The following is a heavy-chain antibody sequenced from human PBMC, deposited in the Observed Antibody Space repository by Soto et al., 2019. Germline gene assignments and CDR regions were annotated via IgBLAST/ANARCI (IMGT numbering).Heavy chain of an antibody. V-gene: IGHV3-23*01. CDR3: AKGPDPGAFDI. CDR2: FRGSGDGT. J-gene: IGHJ3*02. CDR1: GFTFRSYG. D-gene: IGHD3-10*01. Sequence: GVLKLSCAASGFTFRSYGMHWVRQAPGKGLEWVSTFRGSGDGTYYADSVKGRFTVSRDNSNNQLYLQMNGLRAEDTAVYYCAKGPDPGAFDIWGQGTMVTVSS.